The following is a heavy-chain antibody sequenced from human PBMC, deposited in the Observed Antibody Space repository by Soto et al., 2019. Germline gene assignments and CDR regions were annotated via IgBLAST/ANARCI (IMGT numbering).Heavy chain of an antibody. CDR1: GASISSSNW. V-gene: IGHV4-4*02. CDR3: ARGSGRQVYNYYGMDV. CDR2: IYHSAST. J-gene: IGHJ6*02. Sequence: SETLSLTSAVSGASISSSNWWSWVGQSPGKGLEWIGEIYHSASTNYNPSLKSRVTISVDKSKNQFSLKLSSVTAADTAVYYCARGSGRQVYNYYGMDVWGHGTTVT. D-gene: IGHD3-10*01.